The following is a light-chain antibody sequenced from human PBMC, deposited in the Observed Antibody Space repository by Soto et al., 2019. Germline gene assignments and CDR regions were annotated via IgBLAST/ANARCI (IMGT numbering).Light chain of an antibody. J-gene: IGKJ2*01. CDR2: DAS. V-gene: IGKV1-5*01. Sequence: DIQMTQSPSTLSASVGDRVTITCRASQSISSWLAWYQQKPGKAPKLLIYDASSLESGVPSRFSGSGSGTEFTPTTSYRLPDDFETYYSKQYNSYLHTLGEG. CDR1: QSISSW. CDR3: KQYNSYLHT.